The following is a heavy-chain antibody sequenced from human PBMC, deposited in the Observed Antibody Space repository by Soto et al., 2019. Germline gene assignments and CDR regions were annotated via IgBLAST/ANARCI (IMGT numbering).Heavy chain of an antibody. D-gene: IGHD3-22*01. V-gene: IGHV4-31*03. J-gene: IGHJ4*02. CDR1: GGSISSGGYY. Sequence: SETLSLTCTVSGGSISSGGYYWSWIRQHPGKGLEWIGYIYYSGSTYYNPSLKSRVTISVDTSKNQFSLKLSSVTAADTAVYYCASSRGDLYYDSSGYYPYWGQGTLGTVSA. CDR2: IYYSGST. CDR3: ASSRGDLYYDSSGYYPY.